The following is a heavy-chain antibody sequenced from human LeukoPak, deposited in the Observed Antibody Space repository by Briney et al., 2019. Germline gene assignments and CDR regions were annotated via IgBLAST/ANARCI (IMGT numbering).Heavy chain of an antibody. J-gene: IGHJ4*02. V-gene: IGHV4-61*02. CDR3: ARDATMMGNYFNY. CDR1: GGSITSGSYY. CDR2: IYTSGST. Sequence: PSETLSLTCTVSGGSITSGSYYWSWIRQPAGKGLQWIGRIYTSGSTNYNPSLKSRVTMSVDTSKNQFSLKLSSLTAADTAVYYCARDATMMGNYFNYWGQGTLVTVSS. D-gene: IGHD5-12*01.